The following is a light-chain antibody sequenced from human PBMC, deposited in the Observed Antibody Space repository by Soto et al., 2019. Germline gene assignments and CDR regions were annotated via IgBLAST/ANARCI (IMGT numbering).Light chain of an antibody. CDR1: QSVRTK. CDR3: QKYNIAPSWT. CDR2: GAS. V-gene: IGKV3-15*01. Sequence: EIVMTQSPDTLYVSPGEGATLSCRASQSVRTKLAWYQQKAGQAPRLLIYGASTRATGIPDRFSGSGSGTEFTLAISSLQSEDFAVYYCQKYNIAPSWTFGQGTKVDIK. J-gene: IGKJ1*01.